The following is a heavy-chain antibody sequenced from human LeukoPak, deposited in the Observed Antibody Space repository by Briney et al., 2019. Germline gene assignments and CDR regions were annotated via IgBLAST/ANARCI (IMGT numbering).Heavy chain of an antibody. CDR3: ARQGGSSSAYYWFDP. CDR1: GGSISSYY. Sequence: SETLSLTCTVSGGSISSYYWSWIRQPPGKGLEWIGYIYYSGSTNYNPSLKSRVTISVDTSKNQFSLKLNSVTAADTAVYYCARQGGSSSAYYWFDPWGQGALVTVSS. V-gene: IGHV4-59*08. D-gene: IGHD3-22*01. J-gene: IGHJ5*02. CDR2: IYYSGST.